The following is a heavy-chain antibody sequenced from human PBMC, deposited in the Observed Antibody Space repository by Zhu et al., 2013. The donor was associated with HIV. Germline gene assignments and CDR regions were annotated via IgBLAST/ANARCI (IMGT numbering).Heavy chain of an antibody. CDR1: GGTFSSYA. V-gene: IGHV1-69*06. CDR2: IIPIFGTA. D-gene: IGHD6-19*01. Sequence: QVQLVQSGAEVKKPGSSVKVSCKASGGTFSSYAISWVRQAPGQGLEWMGGIIPIFGTANYAQKFQGRVTITADKSTSTAYMELSSLRSDDTAVYYCARGESEQWLAVFDYWGQGTLGHRLL. CDR3: ARGESEQWLAVFDY. J-gene: IGHJ4*02.